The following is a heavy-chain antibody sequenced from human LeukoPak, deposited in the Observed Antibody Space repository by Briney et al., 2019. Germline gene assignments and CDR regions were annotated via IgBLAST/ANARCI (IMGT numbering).Heavy chain of an antibody. Sequence: ASVKVSCKASDYTYTSYGISWVRQAPGQGLEWMGWISGYNGNTNYAQKFQGRVTITADESTSTAYMELSSLRSEDTAVYYCARDGEMATIYDYWGQGTLVTVSS. CDR1: DYTYTSYG. V-gene: IGHV1-18*01. CDR2: ISGYNGNT. J-gene: IGHJ4*02. D-gene: IGHD5-24*01. CDR3: ARDGEMATIYDY.